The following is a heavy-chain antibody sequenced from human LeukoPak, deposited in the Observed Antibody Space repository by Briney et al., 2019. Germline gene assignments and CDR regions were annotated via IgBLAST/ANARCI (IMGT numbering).Heavy chain of an antibody. Sequence: ASVKVSCKASGYTFTGYYMHWVRQAPGQGLEWMGWMNPNSGNTGYAQKFQGRVTITRNTSKSTAYMELSSLRSEDTAVYYCARGGDYYGLWGQGTLVTVSS. CDR2: MNPNSGNT. CDR1: GYTFTGYY. J-gene: IGHJ4*02. V-gene: IGHV1-8*03. CDR3: ARGGDYYGL. D-gene: IGHD3-10*01.